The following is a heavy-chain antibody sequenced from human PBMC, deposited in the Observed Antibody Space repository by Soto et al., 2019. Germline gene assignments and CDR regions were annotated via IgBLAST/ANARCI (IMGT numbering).Heavy chain of an antibody. V-gene: IGHV1-3*01. CDR3: AREYSSGRRFDY. D-gene: IGHD6-19*01. CDR2: INAGNGNT. CDR1: GYTFISYA. J-gene: IGHJ4*02. Sequence: ASLKVSCKASGYTFISYAMHWVRQAPGQRLEWMGWINAGNGNTKYSQKFQGRVTITRDTSASTAYMELSSLRSEDTAVYYCAREYSSGRRFDYWGQGILVTVSS.